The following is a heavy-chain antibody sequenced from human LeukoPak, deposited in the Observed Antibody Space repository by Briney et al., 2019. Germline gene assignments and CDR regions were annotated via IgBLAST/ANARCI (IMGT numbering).Heavy chain of an antibody. CDR3: AKDYSDSRVADVFFEY. Sequence: PGGSLRLSCAASGLTFSDYAMSWFRQAPGKGVEWVSGITSGFTPHYADSVKGRFTISRDNSKNTFHLQLNSLRAEDTAVYYCAKDYSDSRVADVFFEYWGQGTLVTVSS. V-gene: IGHV3-23*01. CDR2: ITSGFTP. J-gene: IGHJ4*02. D-gene: IGHD2-15*01. CDR1: GLTFSDYA.